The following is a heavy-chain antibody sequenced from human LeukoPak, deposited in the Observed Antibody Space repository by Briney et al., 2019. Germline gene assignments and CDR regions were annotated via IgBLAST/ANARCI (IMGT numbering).Heavy chain of an antibody. Sequence: RGSLRLSCAASGFTFSSYAMSWVRQAPGKGLEWVSAISGSGGSTYYADSVKGRFTISRDNSKNTLYLQMNSLRAEDTAVYYCAKDGSGKSGYYLVDYWGQGTLVTVSS. D-gene: IGHD3-22*01. CDR3: AKDGSGKSGYYLVDY. J-gene: IGHJ4*02. CDR1: GFTFSSYA. V-gene: IGHV3-23*01. CDR2: ISGSGGST.